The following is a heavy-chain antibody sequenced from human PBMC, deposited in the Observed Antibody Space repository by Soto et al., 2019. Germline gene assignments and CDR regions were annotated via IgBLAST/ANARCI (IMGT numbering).Heavy chain of an antibody. CDR3: ARDDEYSGNGMDV. D-gene: IGHD3-10*01. CDR2: ILNDGSNR. J-gene: IGHJ6*04. Sequence: QVQLVESGGGVVQPGRSLTLSCAASGFTFSNYGMHWVRQAPGKGLEWVAVILNDGSNRYHADSVKDRFTISRDNSKNTLYLQMNSLRAEDTAVYYCARDDEYSGNGMDVWGXGTTVTVSP. CDR1: GFTFSNYG. V-gene: IGHV3-33*01.